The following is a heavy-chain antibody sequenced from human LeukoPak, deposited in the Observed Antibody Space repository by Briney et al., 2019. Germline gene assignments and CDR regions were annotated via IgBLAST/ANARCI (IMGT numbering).Heavy chain of an antibody. CDR2: ISSSGSTI. V-gene: IGHV3-48*03. CDR3: ARTLEVAYMM. D-gene: IGHD5-24*01. CDR1: GFTFSSYE. J-gene: IGHJ4*02. Sequence: GGSLRLSCAASGFTFSSYEMNWVRQAPGKGLEWVSYISSSGSTIYYADSVKGRFTISRDNAKNSLYLQMNSLRAEDTAVYYCARTLEVAYMMWGQGTLVTVSS.